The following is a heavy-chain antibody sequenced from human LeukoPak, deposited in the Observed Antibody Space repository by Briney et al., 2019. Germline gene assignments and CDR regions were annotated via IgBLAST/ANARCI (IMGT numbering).Heavy chain of an antibody. CDR2: ISSSSYI. CDR3: AAMVRGGITSSFDY. CDR1: GFTFSSYS. J-gene: IGHJ4*02. V-gene: IGHV3-21*01. D-gene: IGHD3-10*01. Sequence: GGSLRLSCAASGFTFSSYSMNWVRQAPGKGLEWVSSISSSSYIYYADSVKGRFTISRDNAKNSLYLQMNSLRAEDTAVYYCAAMVRGGITSSFDYWGQGTLVTVSS.